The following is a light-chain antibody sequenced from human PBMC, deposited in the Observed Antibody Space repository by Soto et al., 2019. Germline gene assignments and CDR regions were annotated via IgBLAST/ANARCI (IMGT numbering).Light chain of an antibody. Sequence: EIVMTQSPATLSVSPGEGATLSCRASQSVSTDLAWYQQKPGQAPRLLIYGASTRATGIQARFSGSGSGTEFTLTIRSLQSEDFALYYCKQYNNWPRTFGQGTKVDIK. CDR1: QSVSTD. J-gene: IGKJ1*01. CDR3: KQYNNWPRT. CDR2: GAS. V-gene: IGKV3-15*01.